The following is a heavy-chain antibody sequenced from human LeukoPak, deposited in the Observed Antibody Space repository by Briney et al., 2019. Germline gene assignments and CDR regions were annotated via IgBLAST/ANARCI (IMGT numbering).Heavy chain of an antibody. J-gene: IGHJ4*02. CDR3: AKALTIAAAGTVWVSDF. D-gene: IGHD6-13*01. CDR1: GFTFSNAW. Sequence: GGFLRLSCAASGFTFSNAWMSWVRQAPGKGLEWVGRITSKTDGGTTDYAAPVKGKFTISRGDSKNTLYLQMNSLRAEDTAVYYCAKALTIAAAGTVWVSDFWGQGTLVTVSS. CDR2: ITSKTDGGTT. V-gene: IGHV3-15*01.